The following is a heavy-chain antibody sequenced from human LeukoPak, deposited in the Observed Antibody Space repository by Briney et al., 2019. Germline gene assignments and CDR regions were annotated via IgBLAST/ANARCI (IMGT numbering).Heavy chain of an antibody. CDR3: AKSSGFPGGWFDP. CDR1: GGSFSGYY. V-gene: IGHV3-23*01. Sequence: ETLSLTCAVYGGSFSGYYWNWVRQAPGKGLEWVSAISGSGGSTYYADSVKGRFTISRDNSKNTLYLQMNSLRAEDTAVYYCAKSSGFPGGWFDPWGQGTLVTVSS. CDR2: ISGSGGST. J-gene: IGHJ5*02. D-gene: IGHD3-16*01.